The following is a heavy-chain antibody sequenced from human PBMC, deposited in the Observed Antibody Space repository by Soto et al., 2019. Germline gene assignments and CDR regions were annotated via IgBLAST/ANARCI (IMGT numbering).Heavy chain of an antibody. D-gene: IGHD1-26*01. Sequence: PGESLKISCKGSGYSFTSYWIGWVRQMPGKGLEWMGIIYPGDSDTRYSPSFQGQVTISADKSISTAYLRWSSLKASDTAMYYCARHFATVVGATSYYYYGMDVWGQGTTVTVSS. CDR2: IYPGDSDT. CDR1: GYSFTSYW. J-gene: IGHJ6*02. CDR3: ARHFATVVGATSYYYYGMDV. V-gene: IGHV5-51*01.